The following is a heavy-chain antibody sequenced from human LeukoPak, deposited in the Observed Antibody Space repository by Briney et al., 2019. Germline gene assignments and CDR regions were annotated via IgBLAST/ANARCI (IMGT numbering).Heavy chain of an antibody. CDR3: ARDPSRGGGRVPGSLGVKPPTKRDYYYGMDV. D-gene: IGHD2-15*01. Sequence: GASVKVSCKASGYTFTSYYMHWVRQAPGQGLEWMGIINPSGGSTSYVQKFQGRVTMTRDTSTSTVYIELSSLRSEDTAVYYCARDPSRGGGRVPGSLGVKPPTKRDYYYGMDVWGQGTTVTVSS. J-gene: IGHJ6*02. CDR1: GYTFTSYY. CDR2: INPSGGST. V-gene: IGHV1-46*01.